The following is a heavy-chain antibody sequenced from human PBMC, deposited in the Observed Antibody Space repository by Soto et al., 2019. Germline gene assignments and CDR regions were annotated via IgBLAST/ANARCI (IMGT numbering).Heavy chain of an antibody. CDR1: GFAFSTHA. J-gene: IGHJ5*02. Sequence: PGGSLRLSCVASGFAFSTHAMSWVRQAPGKGLEWVSHISGSSVYIHYADSVKGRFTISRDNAKNSVYLQMDSLRVEDTAVYYCAREGALKPFSSWGQGALVTVSS. CDR2: ISGSSVYI. V-gene: IGHV3-21*01. CDR3: AREGALKPFSS.